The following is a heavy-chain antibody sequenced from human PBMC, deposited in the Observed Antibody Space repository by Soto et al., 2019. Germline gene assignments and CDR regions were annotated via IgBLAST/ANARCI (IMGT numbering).Heavy chain of an antibody. CDR3: ARHGAAAGTNWYFDL. Sequence: QLQLQESGPGLVKPSETLSLTCAVSGGSISSSSYYWGWIRQPPGKGLEWIGIIYYGGSTYFIPSLKSRVTMPVDTSNNQFSLKLTSVTAADTAVYYCARHGAAAGTNWYFDLWGRGTLVTVSP. V-gene: IGHV4-39*01. CDR2: IYYGGST. CDR1: GGSISSSSYY. J-gene: IGHJ2*01. D-gene: IGHD6-13*01.